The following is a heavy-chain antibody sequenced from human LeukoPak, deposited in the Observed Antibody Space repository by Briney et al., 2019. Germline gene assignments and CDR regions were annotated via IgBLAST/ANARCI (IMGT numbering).Heavy chain of an antibody. CDR1: GDTFASYG. V-gene: IGHV7-4-1*02. D-gene: IGHD2-8*02. J-gene: IGHJ5*02. CDR2: INTNTGNP. Sequence: ASVKVSCKASGDTFASYGISWVRQAPGQGLEWMGWINTNTGNPTYAQGFTGRFVFSLDTSVSTAYLQISSLKAEDTAVYYCARSEYWPLADPWGQGTLVTVSS. CDR3: ARSEYWPLADP.